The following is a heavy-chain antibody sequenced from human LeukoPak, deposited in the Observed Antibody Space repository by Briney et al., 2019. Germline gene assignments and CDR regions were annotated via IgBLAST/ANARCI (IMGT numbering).Heavy chain of an antibody. V-gene: IGHV1-18*01. CDR2: ISAYNGNT. J-gene: IGHJ4*02. CDR3: AFGDCGTNCYYFDY. Sequence: ASVKVSCKASGYTFTSYGISWVRQAPGQGLEWMGWISAYNGNTNYAQKLQGRVTMTTDTSTSTAYMELRSLRSEDTAVYYCAFGDCGTNCYYFDYWGQGTLVAVSS. CDR1: GYTFTSYG. D-gene: IGHD2-2*01.